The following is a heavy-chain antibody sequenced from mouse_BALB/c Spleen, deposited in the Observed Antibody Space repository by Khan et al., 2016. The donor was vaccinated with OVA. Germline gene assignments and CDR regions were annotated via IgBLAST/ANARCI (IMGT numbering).Heavy chain of an antibody. CDR3: ASHLTGSFAY. CDR1: GFTFSTYG. CDR2: INSDGDYT. Sequence: EVELVESGGDLVKPGGSLRLSCAASGFTFSTYGMSWVRQPPDKRLEWVATINSDGDYTYYQDTVKGRFTISRNNAENTLYLQMSSLKSEDTAIYYCASHLTGSFAYWGQGTLVTVSA. J-gene: IGHJ3*01. D-gene: IGHD4-1*01. V-gene: IGHV5-6*01.